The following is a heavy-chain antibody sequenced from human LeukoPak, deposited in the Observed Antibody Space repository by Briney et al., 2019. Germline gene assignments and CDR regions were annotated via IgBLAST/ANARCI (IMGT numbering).Heavy chain of an antibody. CDR3: AKDCPNDAFDI. Sequence: GGSLRLSCAASGFTFSSYGMHWVRQAPGKGLEWVAVISYDGSNKYYADSVKGRFTISRDNSKNTLYLQMNSLRAEDTAVYYCAKDCPNDAFDIWGQGTMVTVSS. CDR1: GFTFSSYG. J-gene: IGHJ3*02. CDR2: ISYDGSNK. V-gene: IGHV3-30*18.